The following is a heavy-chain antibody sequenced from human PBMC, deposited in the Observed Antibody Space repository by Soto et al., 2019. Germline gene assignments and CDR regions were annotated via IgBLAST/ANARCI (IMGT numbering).Heavy chain of an antibody. V-gene: IGHV4-30-4*01. D-gene: IGHD7-27*01. J-gene: IGHJ5*01. CDR3: ARGRYCLTGRCFPNWFDS. CDR1: GDSISNLDYF. Sequence: PSATLSITCSVSGDSISNLDYFWAWIRQPPGQALEYIGYIYKSATTYYNPSFESRVAISVDTSKSQFSLNVTSVTAADTAVYFCARGRYCLTGRCFPNWFDSWGQGALVTVSS. CDR2: IYKSATT.